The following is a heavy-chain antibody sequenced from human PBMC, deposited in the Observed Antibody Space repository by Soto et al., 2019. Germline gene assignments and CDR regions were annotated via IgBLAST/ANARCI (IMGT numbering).Heavy chain of an antibody. CDR1: GFSLSTSGVG. D-gene: IGHD3-10*01. V-gene: IGHV2-5*02. CDR2: IYWDDDK. J-gene: IGHJ4*02. CDR3: VHTRYHAWGSYYDY. Sequence: QITLKESGPTLVKPTQTLTLTCTFSGFSLSTSGVGVGWIRQPPGKALEWLALIYWDDDKRYSTSLKSRLTIIKDTSKNQVVLTMTNMDPVDTATYNCVHTRYHAWGSYYDYWGQGTLVTVSS.